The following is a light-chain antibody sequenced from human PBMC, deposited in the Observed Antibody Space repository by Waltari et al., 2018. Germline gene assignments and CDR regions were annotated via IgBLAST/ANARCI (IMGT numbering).Light chain of an antibody. Sequence: QSVLTQPPSASGTPGQRVTISCSGRASNIGGNVVNWYQQFPGKAPKLVIYRTDQRPSGVPDRFSGSKAGTTASLASSGLQSEDEAEDYCAAWDDSPNGHWVFGGGTKVTVL. CDR1: ASNIGGNV. CDR2: RTD. CDR3: AAWDDSPNGHWV. J-gene: IGLJ3*02. V-gene: IGLV1-44*01.